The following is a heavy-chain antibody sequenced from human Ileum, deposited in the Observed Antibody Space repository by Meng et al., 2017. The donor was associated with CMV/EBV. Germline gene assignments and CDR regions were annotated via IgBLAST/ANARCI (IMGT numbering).Heavy chain of an antibody. CDR3: VGQQGGPRDGVRLF. V-gene: IGHV3-30*02. J-gene: IGHJ4*02. CDR1: GPIFIKYG. CDR2: IDVDGQRR. Sequence: GGSLRLSCVASGPIFIKYGIHWLRQAPGKGLEWLSFIDVDGQRRYNGDTVKARFVVFKDRSKYTVVLKMNSLRVEDTAVYYCVGQQGGPRDGVRLFWGQGTLVTVSS. D-gene: IGHD3-10*01.